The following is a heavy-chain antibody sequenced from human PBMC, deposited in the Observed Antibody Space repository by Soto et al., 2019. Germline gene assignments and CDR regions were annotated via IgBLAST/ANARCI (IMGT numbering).Heavy chain of an antibody. V-gene: IGHV4-31*03. J-gene: IGHJ3*02. Sequence: QVQLQESGPGLVKPSQTLSLTCTVSGGSISSGGYYWSWIRQHPGKGLEWIGYIYYSGSTYYNPSLKRRVTISVDTSKNQFALKLSSVTAADTAVYYCARARRGSYDAFDIWGQGTMVTVSS. CDR1: GGSISSGGYY. CDR2: IYYSGST. D-gene: IGHD1-26*01. CDR3: ARARRGSYDAFDI.